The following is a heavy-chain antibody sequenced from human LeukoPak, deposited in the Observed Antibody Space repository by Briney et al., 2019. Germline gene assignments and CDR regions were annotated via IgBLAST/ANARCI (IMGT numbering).Heavy chain of an antibody. CDR3: ARGYGSGSYYIGGFDY. CDR2: ISSSSSYI. D-gene: IGHD3-10*01. V-gene: IGHV3-21*01. Sequence: GGSLRLSCAASGFTFISYSMNWVRQAPGKGLEGLSSISSSSSYIYYADSVKGRFTIPGDNVKNSLYLHMTSLRAADTAVYYCARGYGSGSYYIGGFDYWGQGTLVTVSS. CDR1: GFTFISYS. J-gene: IGHJ4*02.